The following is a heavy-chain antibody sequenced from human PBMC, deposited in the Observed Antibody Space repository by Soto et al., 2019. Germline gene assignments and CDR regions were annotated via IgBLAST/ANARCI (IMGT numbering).Heavy chain of an antibody. Sequence: SETLSLTCSVSGGSITSHYCSWFRQPPGKGLEWIGYIHHSGSTSYNPSLKSRVTMSVDTSKNQFSLKVNSVTAADTALYYCARKRFGQLHGLVDVWGPGTTVT. D-gene: IGHD3-10*01. V-gene: IGHV4-59*08. CDR1: GGSITSHY. J-gene: IGHJ6*02. CDR2: IHHSGST. CDR3: ARKRFGQLHGLVDV.